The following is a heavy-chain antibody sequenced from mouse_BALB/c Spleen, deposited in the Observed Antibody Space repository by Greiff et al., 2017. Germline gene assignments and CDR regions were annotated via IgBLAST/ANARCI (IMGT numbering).Heavy chain of an antibody. CDR1: GYNFTSYW. CDR3: ARGGFAY. J-gene: IGHJ3*01. V-gene: IGHV1-55*01. CDR2: IYPYNGGT. Sequence: QVQLQQPGAELVKPGTSVKLSCKASGYNFTSYWINWVKLRPGQGLEWIGYIYPYNGGTGYNQKFKSKATLTVDNSSSTAYMELRSLTSEDSAVYYCARGGFAYWGQGTLVTVSA.